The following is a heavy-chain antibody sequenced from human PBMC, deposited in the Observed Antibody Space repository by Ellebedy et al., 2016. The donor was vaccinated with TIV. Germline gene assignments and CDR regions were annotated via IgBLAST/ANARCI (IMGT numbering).Heavy chain of an antibody. CDR2: ISGSGGST. D-gene: IGHD6-13*01. J-gene: IGHJ4*02. Sequence: GESLKISCAASGFTLSNYAMSWVRQAPGKGLEWVSGISGSGGSTQYADSVKGRFTISRDNSKNTLYLQMNSLRADDTALYYCASLGYSSSWSGKPPSDYWGQGTLVTVSS. CDR3: ASLGYSSSWSGKPPSDY. CDR1: GFTLSNYA. V-gene: IGHV3-23*01.